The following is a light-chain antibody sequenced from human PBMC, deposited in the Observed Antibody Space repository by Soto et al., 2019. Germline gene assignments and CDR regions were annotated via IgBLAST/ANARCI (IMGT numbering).Light chain of an antibody. J-gene: IGLJ1*01. CDR2: EVS. CDR1: SSDVGGYNY. CDR3: SSYTSGSTYYV. Sequence: QSALTQPASVSGSPGQSITISCTGTSSDVGGYNYVSWYQQHPGKAPKLMIYEVSNRPSGVSNRFSASKSGNTASLTISGLQAEDEADYYCSSYTSGSTYYVFGTGTKLTV. V-gene: IGLV2-14*01.